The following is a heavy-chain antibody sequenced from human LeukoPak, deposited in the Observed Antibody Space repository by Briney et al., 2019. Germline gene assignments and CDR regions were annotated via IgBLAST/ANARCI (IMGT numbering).Heavy chain of an antibody. J-gene: IGHJ6*02. V-gene: IGHV1-69*13. CDR1: GGTFSSYA. Sequence: SVKVSCKASGGTFSSYAISWVRQAPGQGLEWMGGIIPIFGTANYAQKFQGRVTITADESTSTAYMELSSLRSEDTAVYYCASGPSDFWSDSYYGMDVCGQGTTVTVSS. CDR3: ASGPSDFWSDSYYGMDV. D-gene: IGHD3-3*01. CDR2: IIPIFGTA.